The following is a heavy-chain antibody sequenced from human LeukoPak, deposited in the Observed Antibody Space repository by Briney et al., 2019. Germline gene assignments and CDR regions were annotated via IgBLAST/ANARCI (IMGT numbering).Heavy chain of an antibody. CDR2: ISGIGGST. J-gene: IGHJ4*02. V-gene: IGHV3-23*01. D-gene: IGHD6-13*01. CDR1: GSTFSSYA. Sequence: PGGSLRLSCAASGSTFSSYAMSWVRQAPGKGLEWVSAISGIGGSTYYADSVKVRFTISRDNSKNTLYLQMNSLRAEDTAVYYCAKDREGVFDYWGQGTLVTVSS. CDR3: AKDREGVFDY.